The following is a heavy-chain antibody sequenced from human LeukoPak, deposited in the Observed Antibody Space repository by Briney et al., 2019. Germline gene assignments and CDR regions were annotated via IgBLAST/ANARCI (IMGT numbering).Heavy chain of an antibody. J-gene: IGHJ4*02. Sequence: PGGSLRLSCVASGFSLSSHSMNWVRQAPGKGLEWVSSIGSSSSYIYYADSVKGRFTISRDNAKNSLHLQMNSLRAEDTAVYYCAASTKHTAMVDYWGQGTLVTVSS. CDR3: AASTKHTAMVDY. CDR1: GFSLSSHS. CDR2: IGSSSSYI. V-gene: IGHV3-21*01. D-gene: IGHD5-18*01.